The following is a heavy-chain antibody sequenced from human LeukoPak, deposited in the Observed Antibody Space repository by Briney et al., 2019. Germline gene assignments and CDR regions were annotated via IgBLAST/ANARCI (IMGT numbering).Heavy chain of an antibody. D-gene: IGHD1-26*01. CDR3: ARDSGSYGSDY. CDR1: GDSINNYY. J-gene: IGHJ4*02. V-gene: IGHV4-59*01. Sequence: PSETLSLTCTVSGVTVSGDSINNYYWSWIRQPPGTGLEWLGYIYYIGYTNYNPSLKSRVTISVDTSKNQFSLQLSSVTPADTAVYFCARDSGSYGSDYWGQGTLVTVSS. CDR2: IYYIGYT.